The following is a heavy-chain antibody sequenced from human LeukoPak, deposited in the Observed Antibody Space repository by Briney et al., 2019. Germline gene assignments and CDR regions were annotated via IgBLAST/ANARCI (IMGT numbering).Heavy chain of an antibody. J-gene: IGHJ4*02. CDR2: INHSGST. CDR3: ARGRSRLRLGELSFLFDY. D-gene: IGHD3-16*02. CDR1: GGSFSGYY. Sequence: SETLSLTCAVYGGSFSGYYWSWIRQPPGKGLEWIGEINHSGSTNYNPSLKSRVTISVDTSKNQFSLKLGSVTAADTAVYYCARGRSRLRLGELSFLFDYWGQGTLVTVSS. V-gene: IGHV4-34*01.